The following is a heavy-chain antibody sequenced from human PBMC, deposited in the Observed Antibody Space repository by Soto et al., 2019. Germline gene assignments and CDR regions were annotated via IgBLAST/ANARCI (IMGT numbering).Heavy chain of an antibody. V-gene: IGHV4-4*07. CDR1: DDFISSYY. CDR2: VSTNGAT. Sequence: SETLSLTCTVSDDFISSYYWNWIRQPAGKGLEWIGRVSTNGATNYNPSLESRVTMSADTSKNQFSLKLTSVTAADTAVYFCARADYEILTGSYAMDVWDKGTTVTVSS. J-gene: IGHJ6*04. CDR3: ARADYEILTGSYAMDV. D-gene: IGHD3-9*01.